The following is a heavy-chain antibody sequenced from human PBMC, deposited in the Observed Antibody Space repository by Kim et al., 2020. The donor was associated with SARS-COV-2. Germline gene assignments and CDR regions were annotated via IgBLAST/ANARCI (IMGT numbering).Heavy chain of an antibody. J-gene: IGHJ4*02. Sequence: AGSVKGRFTISTDNAKNTLYLKISSLGAEDRAVYCCAGRAYRGGWWYFDSWGQGTLVTVSS. CDR3: AGRAYRGGWWYFDS. D-gene: IGHD6-19*01. V-gene: IGHV3-74*01.